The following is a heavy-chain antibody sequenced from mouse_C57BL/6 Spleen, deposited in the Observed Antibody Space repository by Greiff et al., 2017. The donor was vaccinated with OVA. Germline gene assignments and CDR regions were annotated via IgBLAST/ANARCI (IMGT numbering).Heavy chain of an antibody. D-gene: IGHD2-1*01. CDR1: GYSITSGYD. CDR2: ISYSGST. CDR3: ARERDGNFFDY. V-gene: IGHV3-1*01. Sequence: VQLQQSGPGMVKPSQPLSLTCTVAGYSITSGYDWHWIRHFPGNKLEWMGYISYSGSTNYNPSLKSRISITHDTSKNHFFLKLNSVTTEDTATYYCARERDGNFFDYWGQGTTLTVSS. J-gene: IGHJ2*01.